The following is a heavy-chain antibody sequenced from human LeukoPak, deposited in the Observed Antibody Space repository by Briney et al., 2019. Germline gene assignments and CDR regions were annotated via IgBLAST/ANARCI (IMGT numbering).Heavy chain of an antibody. Sequence: SVKVSCKASGGTFSSYAISWVRQAPGQGLEWMGGIIPIFGTTNYAQKFQGRATITADKSTSTAYMELSSLRSDDTAVYYCARASDYGGNTDFDYWGQGTLVTVSS. V-gene: IGHV1-69*06. CDR3: ARASDYGGNTDFDY. CDR1: GGTFSSYA. D-gene: IGHD4-23*01. J-gene: IGHJ4*02. CDR2: IIPIFGTT.